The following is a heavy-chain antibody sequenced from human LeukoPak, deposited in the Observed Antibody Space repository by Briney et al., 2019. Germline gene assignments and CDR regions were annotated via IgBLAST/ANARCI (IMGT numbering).Heavy chain of an antibody. CDR2: INPNSGGT. D-gene: IGHD6-19*01. J-gene: IGHJ4*02. Sequence: ASVKVSCKASGYTFTGYYMHWVRQAPGQGLEWMGLINPNSGGTNYAQKFQGRVTMTRDTSISTAYMELSRLRSDDTAVYYCARDSKVAGTIPFDYWGQGTLVTVSS. CDR1: GYTFTGYY. V-gene: IGHV1-2*02. CDR3: ARDSKVAGTIPFDY.